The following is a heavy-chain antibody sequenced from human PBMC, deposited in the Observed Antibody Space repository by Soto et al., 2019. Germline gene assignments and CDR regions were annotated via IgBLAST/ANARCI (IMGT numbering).Heavy chain of an antibody. D-gene: IGHD3-9*01. CDR2: IIPIFGTA. Sequence: SVKVSCKASGGTFSSYAISWVRQAPGQGLEWMGGIIPIFGTANYAQKFQGRVTITADESTSTAYMELSSLRSEDTAVYYCAGQPLLRYFDWLLPNFDYWGQGTLVTVSS. V-gene: IGHV1-69*13. CDR3: AGQPLLRYFDWLLPNFDY. J-gene: IGHJ4*02. CDR1: GGTFSSYA.